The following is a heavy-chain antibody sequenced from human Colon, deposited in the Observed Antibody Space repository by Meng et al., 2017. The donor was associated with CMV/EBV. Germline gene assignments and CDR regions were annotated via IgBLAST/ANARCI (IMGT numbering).Heavy chain of an antibody. Sequence: CTVSGGSISSSSYYWGWIRQPPGKGLEWIGSFYYSGNTYYNPSLESRVTISIDLSKNQFSLKLKNLTAADTAVYYCARDNPILAPGWGQGTLVTVSS. D-gene: IGHD2-15*01. CDR2: FYYSGNT. V-gene: IGHV4-39*07. CDR1: GGSISSSSYY. J-gene: IGHJ4*02. CDR3: ARDNPILAPG.